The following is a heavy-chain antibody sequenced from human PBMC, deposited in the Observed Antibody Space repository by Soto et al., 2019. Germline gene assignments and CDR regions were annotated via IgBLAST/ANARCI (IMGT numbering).Heavy chain of an antibody. CDR1: GGSISSSNW. CDR3: ARCIAAAGPIDY. J-gene: IGHJ4*02. Sequence: QVQLQESGPGLVKPSGTLSLTCAVSGGSISSSNWWSWVRQPPGKGLAWIGEIYHSGSTNYNPSLKSRLTISVDKSKNQFSLKLSSVTAADTAVYYCARCIAAAGPIDYWGQGTLVTVSS. CDR2: IYHSGST. D-gene: IGHD6-13*01. V-gene: IGHV4-4*02.